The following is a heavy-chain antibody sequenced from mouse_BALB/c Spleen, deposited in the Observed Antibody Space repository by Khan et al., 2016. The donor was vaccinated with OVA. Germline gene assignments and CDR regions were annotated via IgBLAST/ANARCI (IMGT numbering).Heavy chain of an antibody. CDR1: GSSLTNYG. V-gene: IGHV2-6-1*01. J-gene: IGHJ4*01. CDR3: ARQPYYHYNVMDY. Sequence: QVRLQQSGPGLVAPSQSLSITCTISGSSLTNYGVHWVRQPPGKGLEWLVVIWSDGSTTYNSALKSRLTISKDNSKSQVFLKMNSLQTDDTAMYFCARQPYYHYNVMDYWGQGTSVTVSS. CDR2: IWSDGST. D-gene: IGHD2-10*01.